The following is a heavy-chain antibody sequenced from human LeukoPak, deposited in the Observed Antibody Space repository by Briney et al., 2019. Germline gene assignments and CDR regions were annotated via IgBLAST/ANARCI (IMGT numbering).Heavy chain of an antibody. CDR3: ARVSSGYCFLGSGRYFDY. CDR1: GFTFSSYG. CDR2: INWNGGST. Sequence: GGSLRLSCAASGFTFSSYGMSWVRQAPGKGLEWVSGINWNGGSTGYADSVKGRFTISRDNAKNSLYLQMNSLRAEDTALYYCARVSSGYCFLGSGRYFDYWGQGTLVTVSS. V-gene: IGHV3-20*04. J-gene: IGHJ4*02. D-gene: IGHD3-22*01.